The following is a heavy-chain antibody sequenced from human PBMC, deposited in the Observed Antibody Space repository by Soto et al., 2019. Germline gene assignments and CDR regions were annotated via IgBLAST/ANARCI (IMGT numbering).Heavy chain of an antibody. D-gene: IGHD3-3*01. CDR2: INPNNGYT. Sequence: GASVKVSCKASGYNYTSYYMYWVRQAPGQGLEWMGIINPNNGYTRYAQKCQGRVAMTRDTSTSTVYMEQSSLRSEDTAVYYCARXKVRGYDFWSGPDDYWGQGTLVTVSS. CDR3: ARXKVRGYDFWSGPDDY. V-gene: IGHV1-46*01. J-gene: IGHJ4*02. CDR1: GYNYTSYY.